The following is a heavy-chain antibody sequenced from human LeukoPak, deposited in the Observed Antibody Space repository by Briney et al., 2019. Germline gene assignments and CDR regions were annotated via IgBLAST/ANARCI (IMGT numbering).Heavy chain of an antibody. V-gene: IGHV4-39*01. D-gene: IGHD3-10*01. CDR2: IYYSGST. Sequence: PSETLSLTCTVSGGSISSSSYYWGWIRQPPGKGLERIGSIYYSGSTYYNPSLKSRVTISIDTSKNQFSLKLSSVTAADTAVYYCASEPYGSGSFLGAFDIWGQGTMVTVSS. CDR3: ASEPYGSGSFLGAFDI. J-gene: IGHJ3*02. CDR1: GGSISSSSYY.